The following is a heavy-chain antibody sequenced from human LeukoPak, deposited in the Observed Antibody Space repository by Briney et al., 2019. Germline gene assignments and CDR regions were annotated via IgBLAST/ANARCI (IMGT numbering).Heavy chain of an antibody. J-gene: IGHJ4*02. Sequence: GGSLRLSSAASGFTFSSYGMSWVRQAPGKGLEWVSAISGSGGSTYYADSVKGRFTISRDNSKNTLYLQMNSLRAEDTAVYYCAKDMGSTGTIDYWGQGTLVTVSS. CDR1: GFTFSSYG. CDR3: AKDMGSTGTIDY. D-gene: IGHD1-1*01. V-gene: IGHV3-23*01. CDR2: ISGSGGST.